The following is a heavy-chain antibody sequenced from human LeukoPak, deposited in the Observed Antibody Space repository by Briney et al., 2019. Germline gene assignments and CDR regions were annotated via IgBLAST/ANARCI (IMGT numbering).Heavy chain of an antibody. J-gene: IGHJ6*02. CDR1: GFIFSSSA. Sequence: PGGSLRLSCAASGFIFSSSAMHWVRRAPGKGLEWVAVISYDGSNIYHGDSVKGRFTISRDNAKKKLYLEMKSLRAEDTAVYYCSKDPLYTYDDSRVSYGMDVWGQGTTVTVSS. CDR3: SKDPLYTYDDSRVSYGMDV. CDR2: ISYDGSNI. D-gene: IGHD3-16*01. V-gene: IGHV3-30*18.